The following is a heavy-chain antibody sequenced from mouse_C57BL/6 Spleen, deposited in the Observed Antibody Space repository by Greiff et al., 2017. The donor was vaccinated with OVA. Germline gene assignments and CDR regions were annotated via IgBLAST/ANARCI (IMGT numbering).Heavy chain of an antibody. CDR3: ARHGPYAMDY. CDR1: GYAFSSSW. J-gene: IGHJ4*01. CDR2: IYPGDGDT. Sequence: QVQLQQSGPELVKPGASVKISCKASGYAFSSSWMNWVKQRPGKGLEWIGRIYPGDGDTNYNGKFKGKATLTADKSSSTAYMQLSSLTSEDSAVYFCARHGPYAMDYWGQGTSVTVSS. D-gene: IGHD1-1*02. V-gene: IGHV1-82*01.